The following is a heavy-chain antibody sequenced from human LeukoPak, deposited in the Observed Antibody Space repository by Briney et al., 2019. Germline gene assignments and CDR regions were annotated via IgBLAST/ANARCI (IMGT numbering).Heavy chain of an antibody. CDR3: ARDRSAGSGWSNLDY. D-gene: IGHD6-19*01. V-gene: IGHV1-69*13. CDR1: GGTFSSCA. J-gene: IGHJ4*02. CDR2: IIPIFGTA. Sequence: ASVKVSCKASGGTFSSCAISWVRQAPGQGLEWMGGIIPIFGTANYAQKFQGRVTITADESTSTAYMELSSLRSEDTAVYYCARDRSAGSGWSNLDYWGQGTLVTVSS.